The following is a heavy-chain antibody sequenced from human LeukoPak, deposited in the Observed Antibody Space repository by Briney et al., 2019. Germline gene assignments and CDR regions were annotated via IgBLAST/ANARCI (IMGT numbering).Heavy chain of an antibody. D-gene: IGHD5-18*01. Sequence: SETLSLTCTVSGGSISSSSYYWGWIRQPPGKGLEWIGSIYYSGSTYYNPSLKSRVTISVDTSKNQFSLKLSSVTAADTAVYYCARPHTPGYSYGYNYWGQGTLVTVSS. J-gene: IGHJ4*02. CDR1: GGSISSSSYY. CDR2: IYYSGST. V-gene: IGHV4-39*07. CDR3: ARPHTPGYSYGYNY.